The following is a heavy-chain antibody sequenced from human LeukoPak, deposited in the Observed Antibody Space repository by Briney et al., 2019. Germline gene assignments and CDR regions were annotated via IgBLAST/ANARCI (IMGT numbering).Heavy chain of an antibody. CDR1: GGSSSSSGYF. CDR2: INYSGST. CDR3: ATGNRAWYAVGEF. Sequence: SETLSLTYTVPGGSSSSSGYFWGWIRQPPGKGLEWIGSINYSGSTYYNPSLKSRVTMSVDTSRHQFSLKVNSVTAADTAVYYCATGNRAWYAVGEFWARGTVVSVS. V-gene: IGHV4-39*01. J-gene: IGHJ4*02. D-gene: IGHD1/OR15-1a*01.